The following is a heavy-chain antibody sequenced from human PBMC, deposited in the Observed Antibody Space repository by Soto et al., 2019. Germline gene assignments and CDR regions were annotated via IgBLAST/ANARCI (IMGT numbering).Heavy chain of an antibody. CDR1: GYTFTSYA. CDR3: ASVSKVYYYYGMDV. J-gene: IGHJ6*02. CDR2: INAGNGNT. Sequence: QVQLVQSGAEEKKPGASVKVSCKASGYTFTSYAMHWVRQAPGQRLEWMGCINAGNGNTEYSQKFQGRVTITRDTSASTAYMELSSLRSEDTAVYYCASVSKVYYYYGMDVWGQGTTFTVSS. V-gene: IGHV1-3*05.